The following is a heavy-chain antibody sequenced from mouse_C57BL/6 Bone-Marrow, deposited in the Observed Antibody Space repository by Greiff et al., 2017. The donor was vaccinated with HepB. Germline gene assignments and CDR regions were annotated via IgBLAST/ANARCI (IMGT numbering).Heavy chain of an antibody. D-gene: IGHD1-1*01. CDR2: ILPSIGRT. CDR1: DSEVFPIAY. J-gene: IGHJ1*03. V-gene: IGHV15-2*01. CDR3: ARPYYGSSYGYFDV. Sequence: SGSELRSPGSSVKLSCKDFDSEVFPIAYMSWVRQKPGHGFEWIGGILPSIGRTIYGEKFEDKATLDADTLSNTAYLELNSLTSEDSAIYYGARPYYGSSYGYFDVWGTGTTVTVSS.